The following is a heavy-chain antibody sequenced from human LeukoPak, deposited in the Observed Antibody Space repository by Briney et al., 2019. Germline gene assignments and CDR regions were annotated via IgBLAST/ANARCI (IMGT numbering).Heavy chain of an antibody. D-gene: IGHD2-8*01. CDR2: ISETGSTI. J-gene: IGHJ4*02. V-gene: IGHV3-48*02. CDR3: ARVRAGVYLDY. Sequence: PGGSLRLSCAASGFSFDDYSMTWVRQTPGKGLEWLSYISETGSTIFSAGSVRGRFTTSRDNAKNSLHLQMSSLRDGDTAVYYCARVRAGVYLDYWGQGTRVTVSS. CDR1: GFSFDDYS.